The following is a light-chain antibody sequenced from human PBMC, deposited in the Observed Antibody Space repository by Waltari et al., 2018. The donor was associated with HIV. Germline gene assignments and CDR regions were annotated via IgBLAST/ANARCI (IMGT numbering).Light chain of an antibody. CDR2: TDT. CDR1: ALPKQY. CDR3: QSADSNASLWV. Sequence: SYELTQPPSVSVSPGQTARITCSGDALPKQYAYWYQQSPGQAPVLVIYTDTERPSGIPERLSGSSSGTTATLTIIGVQAQDEADYHCQSADSNASLWVFGGGTKLTVL. V-gene: IGLV3-25*03. J-gene: IGLJ3*02.